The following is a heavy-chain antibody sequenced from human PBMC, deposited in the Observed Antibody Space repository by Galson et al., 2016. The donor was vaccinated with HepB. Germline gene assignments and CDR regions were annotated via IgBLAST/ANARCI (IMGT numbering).Heavy chain of an antibody. CDR2: IYHSGST. CDR1: GGSISSYY. J-gene: IGHJ4*02. Sequence: SETLSLTCTVSGGSISSYYWSWIRQPPGKGLEWIGYIYHSGSTNYNPSFESRVTISVDTSKNQVSLKLSSVTAADTAVYYCARAPGYYFDDWGQGTLVTVSS. V-gene: IGHV4-59*01. CDR3: ARAPGYYFDD.